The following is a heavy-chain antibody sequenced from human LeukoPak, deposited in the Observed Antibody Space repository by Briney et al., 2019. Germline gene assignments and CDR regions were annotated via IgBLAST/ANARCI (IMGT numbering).Heavy chain of an antibody. CDR2: IRYDGSNK. V-gene: IGHV3-30*02. J-gene: IGHJ4*02. CDR3: AKAYSYGYFDY. Sequence: VRHSCSACGFTFSSNGMHWVRQAPGKGLEWVAFIRYDGSNKYYADSMKGRFTISRENSKNTLYLQMNSLRAQDTAVYYCAKAYSYGYFDYWGQGTLVTVSS. CDR1: GFTFSSNG. D-gene: IGHD5-18*01.